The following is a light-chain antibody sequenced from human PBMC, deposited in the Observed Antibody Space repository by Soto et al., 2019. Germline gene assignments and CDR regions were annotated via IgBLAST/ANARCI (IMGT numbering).Light chain of an antibody. Sequence: QSVLTQPRSVSGSPGQSVTISCTGTSSDVGGYDYVSWFQHHPGKVPKLMIYDVTKRPSGVPDRFSASKSGNTASLTISGLQAEDEADYYCCSYGGYFWVFGGGTKLPVL. CDR2: DVT. J-gene: IGLJ3*02. CDR1: SSDVGGYDY. V-gene: IGLV2-11*01. CDR3: CSYGGYFWV.